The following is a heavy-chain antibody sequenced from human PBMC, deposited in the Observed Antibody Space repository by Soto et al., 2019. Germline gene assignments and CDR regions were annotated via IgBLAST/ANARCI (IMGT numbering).Heavy chain of an antibody. CDR1: GFTFSTFG. CDR3: ARDRHTYHLALFDY. J-gene: IGHJ4*02. Sequence: QVQLVESGGGVVQPEKSLRLSCAAAGFTFSTFGMHWVRQAPGKGLEGVAVIWNDGSNQYYEDSVKGRFTISRDNSKNTLYLHMNRMRADDTAEYYCARDRHTYHLALFDYWGQGTLVTVSS. D-gene: IGHD2-2*01. V-gene: IGHV3-33*01. CDR2: IWNDGSNQ.